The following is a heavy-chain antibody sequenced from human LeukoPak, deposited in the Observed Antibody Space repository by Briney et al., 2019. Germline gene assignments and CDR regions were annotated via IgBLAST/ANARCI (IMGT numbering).Heavy chain of an antibody. J-gene: IGHJ4*02. V-gene: IGHV3-30*18. D-gene: IGHD6-6*01. CDR2: ISYDGSNK. Sequence: GGSLRLSCAASGFTFSSYGMHWVRQAPGKGLEWVAVISYDGSNKYYADSVKGRFTISRDNSKNTLYLQINSLRAEDTAVYYCAKDLLVPWFLSPDSSSSLGLDYWGQGTLVTVSS. CDR3: AKDLLVPWFLSPDSSSSLGLDY. CDR1: GFTFSSYG.